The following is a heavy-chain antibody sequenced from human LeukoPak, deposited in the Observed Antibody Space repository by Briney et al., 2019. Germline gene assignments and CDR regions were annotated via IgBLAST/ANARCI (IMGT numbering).Heavy chain of an antibody. CDR1: GFTFGDYA. J-gene: IGHJ4*02. Sequence: GGSLRLSCTGSGFTFGDYAMSWVRQAPGKGREWVGFIRSKAYGGTTEYAASEKGRFTLSRDDSKRIAYLQMNSLETEDTAVYYCTRGKGDQGWYWGQGTLVTVSS. CDR3: TRGKGDQGWY. D-gene: IGHD2-15*01. V-gene: IGHV3-49*04. CDR2: IRSKAYGGTT.